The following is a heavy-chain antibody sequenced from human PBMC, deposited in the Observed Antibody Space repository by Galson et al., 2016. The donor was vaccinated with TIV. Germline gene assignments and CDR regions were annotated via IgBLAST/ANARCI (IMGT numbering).Heavy chain of an antibody. CDR3: IREGSTVTMHHYFGMDV. V-gene: IGHV4-38-2*02. CDR1: GYSIKSGYF. CDR2: IYESGTT. J-gene: IGHJ6*02. D-gene: IGHD4-17*01. Sequence: ETLSLTCAVSGYSIKSGYFWGWIRQPPGKGLQRIGSIYESGTTYSNPSLKSRLTMSVDTSKNQFSLKLSSVTAADTAVYYCIREGSTVTMHHYFGMDVWGQGTSVTVSS.